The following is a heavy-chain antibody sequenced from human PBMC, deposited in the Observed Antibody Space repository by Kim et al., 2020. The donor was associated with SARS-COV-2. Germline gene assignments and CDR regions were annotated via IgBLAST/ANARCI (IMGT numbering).Heavy chain of an antibody. J-gene: IGHJ4*02. D-gene: IGHD3-16*01. V-gene: IGHV1-18*04. CDR3: VRESAWGSEKYVWFRY. CDR1: GYTFPDYG. CDR2: ISAYYGST. Sequence: ASVKVSCKASGYTFPDYGISWVRQAPGQGLEWMGWISAYYGSTNYAEDFQGRIILTRDTSTTTAYMELRSLRSDDTAVYYCVRESAWGSEKYVWFRYWGQGTLVTVSS.